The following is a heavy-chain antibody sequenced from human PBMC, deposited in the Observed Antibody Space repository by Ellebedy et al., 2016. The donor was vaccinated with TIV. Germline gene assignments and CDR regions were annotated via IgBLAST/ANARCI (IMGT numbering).Heavy chain of an antibody. CDR3: ARVNRIRVAGPDYWYFVL. CDR1: GGSITKYY. CDR2: IYYSGST. V-gene: IGHV4-59*01. J-gene: IGHJ2*01. D-gene: IGHD6-19*01. Sequence: MPSETLSLTCTVSGGSITKYYFTCIPHPPGQGLEWIGYIYYSGSTYYNPFLKSRVTISVDTSKNQFSLNLRSVTASDTAMYYCARVNRIRVAGPDYWYFVLWGRGTLATVSS.